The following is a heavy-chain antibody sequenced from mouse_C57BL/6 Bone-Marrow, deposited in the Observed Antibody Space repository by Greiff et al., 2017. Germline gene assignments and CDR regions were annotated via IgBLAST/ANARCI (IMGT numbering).Heavy chain of an antibody. CDR1: GFTFSDYG. V-gene: IGHV5-17*01. J-gene: IGHJ4*01. CDR3: ARNYGSSTRAMDY. D-gene: IGHD1-1*01. Sequence: EVQGVESGGGLVKPGGSLKLSCAASGFTFSDYGMHWVRQAPEKGLEWVAYISSGSSTIYYADTVKGRFTISRDNAKNTLFLQMTSLRSEDTAMYYCARNYGSSTRAMDYWGQGTSVTVSS. CDR2: ISSGSSTI.